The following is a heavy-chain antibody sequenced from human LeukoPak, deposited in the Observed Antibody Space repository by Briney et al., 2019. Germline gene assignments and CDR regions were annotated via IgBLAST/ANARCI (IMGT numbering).Heavy chain of an antibody. CDR3: ARDRTAVAGYWFDP. D-gene: IGHD6-19*01. V-gene: IGHV1-69*05. CDR1: GGTFSSYA. CDR2: IIPIFGTA. Sequence: SVKVSCKASGGTFSSYAISWVRQAPGQGLEWMGRIIPIFGTANCAQKFQGRVTITTDESTSTAYMELSSLRSEDTAVYYCARDRTAVAGYWFDPWGQGTLVTVSS. J-gene: IGHJ5*02.